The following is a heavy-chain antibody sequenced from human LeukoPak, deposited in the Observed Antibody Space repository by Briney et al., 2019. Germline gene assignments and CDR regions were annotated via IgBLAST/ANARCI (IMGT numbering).Heavy chain of an antibody. CDR1: GGSISSGSYY. CDR3: ARHTYCSGGSCYPHYNWFVP. V-gene: IGHV4-61*02. CDR2: IYTTGST. Sequence: PSQTLSLTCTVSGGSISSGSYYWSWIRQPAGKGLEWIGRIYTTGSTNYNPSLKSRVTISVDTSKNQFSLKLSSMTAADTAVYYCARHTYCSGGSCYPHYNWFVPWGQGTLVTVSS. D-gene: IGHD2-15*01. J-gene: IGHJ5*02.